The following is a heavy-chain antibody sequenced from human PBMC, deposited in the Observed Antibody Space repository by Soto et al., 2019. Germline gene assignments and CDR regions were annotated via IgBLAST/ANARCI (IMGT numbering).Heavy chain of an antibody. J-gene: IGHJ4*02. D-gene: IGHD5-18*01. V-gene: IGHV3-15*07. Sequence: PGGSLRLSCAASGFTFSNAWMNWVRQAPGKGLEWVGRIKSKTDGGTTDYAAPVKGRFTISRDDSKNTLYLQMDSLKTEDTAVYYCITRGYSYGPAEYYFDYWGQGTLVTVSS. CDR1: GFTFSNAW. CDR3: ITRGYSYGPAEYYFDY. CDR2: IKSKTDGGTT.